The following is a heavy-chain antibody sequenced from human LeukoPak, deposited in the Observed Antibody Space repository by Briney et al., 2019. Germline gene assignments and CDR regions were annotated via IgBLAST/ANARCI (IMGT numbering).Heavy chain of an antibody. CDR3: ARAQYYDFWTCDY. Sequence: KPGGSLRLSCAASGFTFSSYSMNWVRQAPGEGLEWASSISSSSSYIYYADSVKGRFTISRDNAKNSPYLQMNSLRAEDTAVYYCARAQYYDFWTCDYWGQGTLVTVSS. CDR2: ISSSSSYI. D-gene: IGHD3-3*01. J-gene: IGHJ4*02. CDR1: GFTFSSYS. V-gene: IGHV3-21*01.